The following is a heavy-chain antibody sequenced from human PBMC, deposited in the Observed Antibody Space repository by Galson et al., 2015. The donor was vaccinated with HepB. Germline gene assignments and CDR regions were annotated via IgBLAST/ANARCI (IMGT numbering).Heavy chain of an antibody. V-gene: IGHV5-10-1*01. CDR3: ARRVGGYCSGGSCYSGGWFDP. CDR2: IDPSDSYT. CDR1: GYSFTSYW. J-gene: IGHJ5*02. Sequence: QSGAEVTKPGESLRISCKGSGYSFTSYWISWVRQMPGKGLEWMGRIDPSDSYTNYSPSFQGHVTISADKSISTAYLQWSSLKASDTAMYYCARRVGGYCSGGSCYSGGWFDPWGQGTLVTVSS. D-gene: IGHD2-15*01.